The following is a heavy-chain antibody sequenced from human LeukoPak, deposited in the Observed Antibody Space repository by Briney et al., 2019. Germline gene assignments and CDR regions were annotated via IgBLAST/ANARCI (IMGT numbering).Heavy chain of an antibody. Sequence: GGSLRLSCAASGFDFSDYTINWVRQAPGKGLEWVSSISSNSRYIYYANSAKGRLTVSRGNAKNSVYLQMNNLRVEDTAVYYCARDGLGSYDYWGHGTLVTVSS. V-gene: IGHV3-21*01. CDR1: GFDFSDYT. D-gene: IGHD3-10*01. CDR3: ARDGLGSYDY. CDR2: ISSNSRYI. J-gene: IGHJ4*01.